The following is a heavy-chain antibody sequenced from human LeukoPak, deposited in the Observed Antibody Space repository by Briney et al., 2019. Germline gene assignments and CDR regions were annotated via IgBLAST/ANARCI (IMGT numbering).Heavy chain of an antibody. V-gene: IGHV4-59*01. CDR1: GGSISGYF. Sequence: SETLSLTCTVSGGSISGYFWTWIRQPPGKGLEWIGYVYYSGNTNYNPSLKSRVTISVDTSKMQFSLKLSSVTAADTAVYYCARDQLYFDSSGYYRTDAFDIWGQGTMVTVSS. CDR2: VYYSGNT. CDR3: ARDQLYFDSSGYYRTDAFDI. J-gene: IGHJ3*02. D-gene: IGHD3-22*01.